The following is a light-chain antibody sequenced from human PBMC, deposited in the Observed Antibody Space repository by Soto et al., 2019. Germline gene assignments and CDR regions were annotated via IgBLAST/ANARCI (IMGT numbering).Light chain of an antibody. CDR1: QSVSSY. Sequence: EIVLTQSPATLSLSPGERATLSCRASQSVSSYLAWYQQKPGQAPRLLIYDASNRATGIPARFSGSGSGTXXXXXIXXXEXEXFAVYYCQQRSNWPPYTFGQGTKLEIK. J-gene: IGKJ2*01. V-gene: IGKV3-11*01. CDR3: QQRSNWPPYT. CDR2: DAS.